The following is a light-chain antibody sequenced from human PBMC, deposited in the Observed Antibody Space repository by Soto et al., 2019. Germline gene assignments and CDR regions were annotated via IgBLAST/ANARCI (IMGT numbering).Light chain of an antibody. CDR1: QSISSSY. V-gene: IGKV3-20*01. J-gene: IGKJ2*01. CDR3: QLYGGSHMFS. Sequence: EIVLTQSPGTLSLSPGEGAALSCRTSQSISSSYLAWYQQKPGQAPRLLIYAASSRATGIPDRFSGSGSGTDFTLTISRLEPEDFAVYYCQLYGGSHMFSFGKGTKVDIK. CDR2: AAS.